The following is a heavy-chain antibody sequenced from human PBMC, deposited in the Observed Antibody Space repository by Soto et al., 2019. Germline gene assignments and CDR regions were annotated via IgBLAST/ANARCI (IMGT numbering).Heavy chain of an antibody. D-gene: IGHD6-6*01. J-gene: IGHJ4*02. CDR3: AHSKYSRSSFDY. CDR2: IYWDDDK. Sequence: SVPTLVNPTQTLTLTCTFSGFSLSTSDVGVGWIRQPPGKALEWLAIIYWDDDKRYSPSLKSRLTITKDTSKNQEVLTVTNMDPVDTATYYCAHSKYSRSSFDYWGQGTLVTVSS. V-gene: IGHV2-5*02. CDR1: GFSLSTSDVG.